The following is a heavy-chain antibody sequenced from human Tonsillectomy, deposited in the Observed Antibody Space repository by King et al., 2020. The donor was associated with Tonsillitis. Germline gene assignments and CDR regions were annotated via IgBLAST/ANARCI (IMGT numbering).Heavy chain of an antibody. CDR2: ISRSSSTM. V-gene: IGHV3-48*01. Sequence: VQLVESGGGLVQPGGSLRLSCAASGFTFSDYSMIWVRQAPGKGLEWVSYISRSSSTMYYADSVKGRFTISRDNAKNSLYLQMNSLRTEDTAVYYCATASPFPVVVAATPFDYWGQGTLVTVSS. D-gene: IGHD2-15*01. J-gene: IGHJ4*02. CDR3: ATASPFPVVVAATPFDY. CDR1: GFTFSDYS.